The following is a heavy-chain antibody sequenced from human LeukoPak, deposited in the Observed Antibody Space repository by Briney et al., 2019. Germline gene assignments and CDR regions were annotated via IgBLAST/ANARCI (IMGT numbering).Heavy chain of an antibody. CDR2: ISYSGST. V-gene: IGHV4-59*01. J-gene: IGHJ4*02. Sequence: PSETLSLTCTVSGGSISNYYWSWIRQPPGKGLEWIGYISYSGSTNYNPSLKSRITISVDTSKNQFSLKLSSVTAADTAVYYCAREGRGSGRGGAFDSWGQGTLVTVSS. CDR3: AREGRGSGRGGAFDS. D-gene: IGHD6-19*01. CDR1: GGSISNYY.